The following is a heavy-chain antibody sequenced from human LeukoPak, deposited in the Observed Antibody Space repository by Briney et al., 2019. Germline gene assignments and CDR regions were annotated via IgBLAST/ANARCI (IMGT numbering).Heavy chain of an antibody. CDR2: FYSGGNT. CDR1: GFTVGTNY. CDR3: ARGGGAYCGDDCRRTFDY. D-gene: IGHD2-21*02. V-gene: IGHV3-53*01. J-gene: IGHJ4*02. Sequence: GGSLRLSCVASGFTVGTNYMSWVRQAPGKGLEWVSVFYSGGNTYYADSVKGRFTISRDTSKNTLFLQMDSLRAEDTAVYYCARGGGAYCGDDCRRTFDYWGQGTLVTVSS.